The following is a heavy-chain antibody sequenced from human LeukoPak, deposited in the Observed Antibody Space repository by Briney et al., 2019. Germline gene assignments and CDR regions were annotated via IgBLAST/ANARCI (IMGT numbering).Heavy chain of an antibody. D-gene: IGHD6-13*01. J-gene: IGHJ4*02. Sequence: PSETLSLTCAVYGGSFSGYYWSWIRQPPGKGLEWIGEINHSGSANYNPSLKSRVTISVDTSKNQFSLKLSSVTAADTAVYYCARVGGSSWYYFDYWGQGTLVTVSS. CDR2: INHSGSA. CDR3: ARVGGSSWYYFDY. V-gene: IGHV4-34*01. CDR1: GGSFSGYY.